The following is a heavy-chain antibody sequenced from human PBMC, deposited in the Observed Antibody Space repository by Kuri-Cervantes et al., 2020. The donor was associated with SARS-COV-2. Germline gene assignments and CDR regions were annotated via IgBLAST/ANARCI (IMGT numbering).Heavy chain of an antibody. CDR1: GYTSTGYY. Sequence: ASVKVSCKASGYTSTGYYMHWVRQAPGQGLEWMGWINPNSGGTNYAQKFQGWVTMTRDTSISTAYMELSRLRSDDTAVYYCVRLGAAYVDTLVVMRAVHYFDSWGQGTLVTVSS. V-gene: IGHV1-2*04. D-gene: IGHD5-18*01. CDR3: VRLGAAYVDTLVVMRAVHYFDS. CDR2: INPNSGGT. J-gene: IGHJ4*02.